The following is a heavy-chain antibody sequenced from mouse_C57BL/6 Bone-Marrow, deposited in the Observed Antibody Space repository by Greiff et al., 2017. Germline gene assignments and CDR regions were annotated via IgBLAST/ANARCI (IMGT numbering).Heavy chain of an antibody. V-gene: IGHV1-19*01. CDR1: GYTFTDYY. CDR2: INPYNGGT. Sequence: VQLQQSGPVLVKPGASVKMSCKASGYTFTDYYMNWVKQSHGKSLEWIGVINPYNGGTSYNQKFKGKATLTVDKSSSTAYMELNSLTSEDAAVYYCDRYYGNSGVWGRGTTVTVSA. CDR3: DRYYGNSGV. D-gene: IGHD2-1*01. J-gene: IGHJ1*03.